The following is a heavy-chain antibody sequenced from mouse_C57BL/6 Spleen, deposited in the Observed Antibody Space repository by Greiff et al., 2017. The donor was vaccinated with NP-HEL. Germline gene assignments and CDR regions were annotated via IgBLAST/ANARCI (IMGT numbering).Heavy chain of an antibody. V-gene: IGHV5-9-1*02. CDR2: ISSGGDYI. CDR1: GFTFSSYA. Sequence: EVKLQESGEGLVKPGGSLKLSCAASGFTFSSYAMSWVRQTPEKRLEWVAYISSGGDYIYYADTVKGRFTISRDNARNTLYLQMSSLKSEDTAMYYCTRDDRDYDGFAYWGQGTLVTVSA. CDR3: TRDDRDYDGFAY. J-gene: IGHJ3*01. D-gene: IGHD2-4*01.